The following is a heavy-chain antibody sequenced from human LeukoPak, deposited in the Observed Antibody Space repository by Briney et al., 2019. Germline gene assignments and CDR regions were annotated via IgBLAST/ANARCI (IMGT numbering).Heavy chain of an antibody. Sequence: GGSLRLSCAASGFTFSSYAMSWVRQAPGKGLEWVSVIYSGGSTYYADSVKGRFTISRDNSKNALYLQMNSLRAEDTAVYYCARAVTMIEVPQYYFDYWGQGTLVTVSS. CDR1: GFTFSSYA. V-gene: IGHV3-66*02. J-gene: IGHJ4*02. CDR3: ARAVTMIEVPQYYFDY. CDR2: IYSGGST. D-gene: IGHD3-22*01.